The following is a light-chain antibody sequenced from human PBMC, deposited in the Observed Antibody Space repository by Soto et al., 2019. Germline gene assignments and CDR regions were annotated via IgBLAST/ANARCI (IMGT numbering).Light chain of an antibody. CDR2: GAS. J-gene: IGKJ1*01. CDR3: QQYGSSPQT. Sequence: EIVMTQSPATMSVSPGERATLSCRASQSVRSNLAWYQQKPGQAPRLLIYGASTRATGIPDRFSGSGSGTDFTLTISRLEPEDFAVYYCQQYGSSPQTFGQGTKVDNK. V-gene: IGKV3-20*01. CDR1: QSVRSN.